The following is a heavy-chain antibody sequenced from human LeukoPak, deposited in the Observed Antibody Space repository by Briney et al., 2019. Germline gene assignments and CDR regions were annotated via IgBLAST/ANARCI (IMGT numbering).Heavy chain of an antibody. CDR2: INHSGST. CDR1: GGSVSSGSYY. V-gene: IGHV4-39*07. CDR3: ARGGITGTFSIGY. D-gene: IGHD1-20*01. J-gene: IGHJ4*02. Sequence: SETLSLTCTVSGGSVSSGSYYWSWIRQPPGKGLEWIGEINHSGSTNYNPSLKSRVTISVDTSKNQFSLKLSSVTAADTAVYYCARGGITGTFSIGYWGQGTLVTVSS.